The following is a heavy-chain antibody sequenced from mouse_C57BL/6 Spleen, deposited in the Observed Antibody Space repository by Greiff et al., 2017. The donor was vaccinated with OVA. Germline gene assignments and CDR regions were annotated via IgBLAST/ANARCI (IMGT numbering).Heavy chain of an antibody. CDR1: GYTFTSYW. V-gene: IGHV1-59*01. J-gene: IGHJ4*01. CDR3: ARGNYYGSSLIYYAMDY. Sequence: QVQLQQPGAELVRPGTSVKLSCKASGYTFTSYWMHWVKQRPGQGLEWIGVIDPSDSYTNYNQKFKGKATLPVDTSSSTAYMQLSSVTSEDSAVYYCARGNYYGSSLIYYAMDYWGQGTSVTVSS. CDR2: IDPSDSYT. D-gene: IGHD1-1*01.